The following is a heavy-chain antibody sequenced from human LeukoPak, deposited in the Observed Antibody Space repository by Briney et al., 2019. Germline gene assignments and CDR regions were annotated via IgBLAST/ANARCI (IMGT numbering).Heavy chain of an antibody. V-gene: IGHV4-4*07. Sequence: SETLSLTCTVSGGSISSYYWSWIRQPAGKGLEWIGRIYTSGSTNYNPSLKSRVTMSVDTSKNQFSLKLSSVTAADTAVYYCARDTIGIGLRLGEYTDYWGQGTLVTVSS. CDR3: ARDTIGIGLRLGEYTDY. CDR2: IYTSGST. CDR1: GGSISSYY. J-gene: IGHJ4*02. D-gene: IGHD3-16*01.